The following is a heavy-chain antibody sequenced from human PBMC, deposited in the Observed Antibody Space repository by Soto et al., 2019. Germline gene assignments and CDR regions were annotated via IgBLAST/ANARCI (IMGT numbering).Heavy chain of an antibody. CDR2: TRDKVRRHTI. J-gene: IGHJ4*02. D-gene: IGHD5-18*01. CDR1: GFSFSDHY. CDR3: TRSSYGYGNFDY. V-gene: IGHV3-72*01. Sequence: GGSLRLSCAASGFSFSDHYMDWVRQAPGKGLEWIARTRDKVRRHTIEYAASVRGRFTISRDESTNSLFLEMTRLRAEDTAVYYCTRSSYGYGNFDYWGQGTLVTVSS.